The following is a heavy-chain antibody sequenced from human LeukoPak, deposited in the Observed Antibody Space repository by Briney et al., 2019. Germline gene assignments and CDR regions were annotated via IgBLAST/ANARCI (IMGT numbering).Heavy chain of an antibody. CDR2: INHSGST. CDR3: ARNGIGYCSGGSCYSPVY. CDR1: GGSFSGYY. D-gene: IGHD2-15*01. J-gene: IGHJ4*02. V-gene: IGHV4-34*01. Sequence: SETLSLTCAVYGGSFSGYYWSWIRQPPGKGLEWIGEINHSGSTNYNPSLKSRVTISVDTSKNQFSLKLSSVTAADTAVYYCARNGIGYCSGGSCYSPVYWGQGTLVTVSS.